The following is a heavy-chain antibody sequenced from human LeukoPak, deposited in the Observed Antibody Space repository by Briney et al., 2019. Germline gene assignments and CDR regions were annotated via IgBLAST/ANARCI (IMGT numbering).Heavy chain of an antibody. CDR2: MNPNSGNT. CDR1: GYTFTSYD. Sequence: ASVKVSCKASGYTFTSYDINWVRQATGQGLEWMGWMNPNSGNTGYAQKFQGRVTMTRNTSISTAYMELSSLRSEGTAVYYCARGYCSSTSCYYYYYMDVWGKGTTVTVSS. J-gene: IGHJ6*03. CDR3: ARGYCSSTSCYYYYYMDV. V-gene: IGHV1-8*01. D-gene: IGHD2-2*01.